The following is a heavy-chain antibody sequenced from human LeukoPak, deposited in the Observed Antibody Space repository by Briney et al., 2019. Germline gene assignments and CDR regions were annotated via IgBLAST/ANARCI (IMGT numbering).Heavy chain of an antibody. V-gene: IGHV1-2*02. Sequence: ASVKVSCKASGHTFTGYYMHWVRQAPGQGLEWMGWINPNSGGTNYAQKFQGRVTMTRDTSISTAYMELSRLRSDDTAVYYCARAPSNKSGYYYYYYMDVWGKGTTVTVSS. D-gene: IGHD3-3*01. J-gene: IGHJ6*03. CDR2: INPNSGGT. CDR3: ARAPSNKSGYYYYYYMDV. CDR1: GHTFTGYY.